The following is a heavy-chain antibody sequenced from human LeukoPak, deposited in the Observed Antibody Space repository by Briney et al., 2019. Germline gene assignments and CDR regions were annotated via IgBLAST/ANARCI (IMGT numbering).Heavy chain of an antibody. CDR1: GFTFSGSA. D-gene: IGHD6-13*01. V-gene: IGHV3-73*01. CDR3: TRRGSSWDLWYYGTDV. CDR2: IRSKANSYAT. J-gene: IGHJ6*02. Sequence: GGSLRLSCAASGFTFSGSAMHWVRQASGKGLEWVGRIRSKANSYATAYAASVKGRFTISRDDSKNTAYLQMNSLKTEDTVVYYCTRRGSSWDLWYYGTDVWGQGTTVTVSS.